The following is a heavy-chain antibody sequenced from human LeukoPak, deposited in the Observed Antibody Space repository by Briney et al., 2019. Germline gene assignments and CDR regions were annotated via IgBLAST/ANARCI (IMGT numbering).Heavy chain of an antibody. CDR3: ARSSGVIIHNWFDP. CDR2: IYYSGST. V-gene: IGHV4-39*01. CDR1: GGSIRGSSYY. J-gene: IGHJ5*02. Sequence: SETLSLTCTVSGGSIRGSSYYWVWIRQPPGKGLEWIGTIYYSGSTYYNPSLKSRVTISADTSKNQLSLKVRSVTAADTAVYYCARSSGVIIHNWFDPWGQGTLVIVSS. D-gene: IGHD3-3*01.